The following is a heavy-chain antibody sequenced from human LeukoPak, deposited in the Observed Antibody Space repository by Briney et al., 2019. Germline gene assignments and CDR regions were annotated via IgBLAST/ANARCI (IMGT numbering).Heavy chain of an antibody. D-gene: IGHD2-21*01. CDR2: ISSSSSTI. CDR1: GFTFSSYS. J-gene: IGHJ5*02. V-gene: IGHV3-48*01. Sequence: GGSLRLSCAASGFTFSSYSMTWVRQAPGKGLEWVSYISSSSSTIYYADSVKGRFTISRDNAKNSLYLQMNSLRAEDTAVYYCASLIVVVIANNWFDTWGQGTLVTVSS. CDR3: ASLIVVVIANNWFDT.